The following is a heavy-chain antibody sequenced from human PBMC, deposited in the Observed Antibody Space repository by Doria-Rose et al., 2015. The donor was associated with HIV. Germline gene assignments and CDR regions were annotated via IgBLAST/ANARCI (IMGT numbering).Heavy chain of an antibody. CDR2: IFSDDES. D-gene: IGHD6-13*01. CDR3: ARIKSSRWYHKYYFDF. Sequence: QVQLVQSGPVLVKPTETLTLTCTVSGVSLSSPGMGVSWIRQPPGKALEWLANIFSDDESSYKTSLKSRLTIARATFKCQVVLTMTDMDPVDTATYYCARIKSSRWYHKYYFDFWGQGTLVIVSA. CDR1: GVSLSSPGMG. V-gene: IGHV2-26*01. J-gene: IGHJ4*02.